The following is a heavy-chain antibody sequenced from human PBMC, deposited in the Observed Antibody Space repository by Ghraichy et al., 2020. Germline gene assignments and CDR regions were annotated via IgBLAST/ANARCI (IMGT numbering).Heavy chain of an antibody. D-gene: IGHD5-24*01. CDR2: ISDNGGHT. V-gene: IGHV3-64D*06. CDR1: GFTFSAYA. CDR3: VKRRGDGSNGYDY. J-gene: IGHJ4*02. Sequence: GGSLRLSCSASGFTFSAYAMHWVRQAPGKGLEYVAAISDNGGHTYYADSVKGRFTISRDNSKNTLCLQMSSLRAEDTAVYYCVKRRGDGSNGYDYWGRGTLVTVSS.